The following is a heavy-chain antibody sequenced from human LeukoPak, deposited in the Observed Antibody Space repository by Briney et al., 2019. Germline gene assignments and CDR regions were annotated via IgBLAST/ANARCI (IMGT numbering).Heavy chain of an antibody. Sequence: SETLSLTCTVSGGSISSSSYYWGWIRQPPGKGLEWIGSIYYSRSTYYNPSLKSRVTISVDTSKNQFSLKLSSVTAADTAVYYCARRFSSSWFDDAFDIWGQGTMVTVSS. CDR2: IYYSRST. CDR1: GGSISSSSYY. D-gene: IGHD6-13*01. V-gene: IGHV4-39*01. CDR3: ARRFSSSWFDDAFDI. J-gene: IGHJ3*02.